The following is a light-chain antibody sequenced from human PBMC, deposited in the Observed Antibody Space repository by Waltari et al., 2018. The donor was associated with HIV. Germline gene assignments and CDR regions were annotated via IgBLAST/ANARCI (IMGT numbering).Light chain of an antibody. CDR1: SSDVGSYNY. J-gene: IGLJ2*01. CDR3: SSYTSSSTVV. CDR2: EVS. V-gene: IGLV2-14*01. Sequence: QSALTPLASVSGSPGQSITISCTGTSSDVGSYNYVSWYQQHPGKAPKLMIYEVSNRPSGVSNRFSGSKSGNTASLTISGLQAEDEADYYCSSYTSSSTVVFGGGTKVTVL.